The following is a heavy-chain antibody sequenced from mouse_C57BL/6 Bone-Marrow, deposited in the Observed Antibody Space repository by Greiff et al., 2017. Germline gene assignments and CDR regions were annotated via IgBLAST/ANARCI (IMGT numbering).Heavy chain of an antibody. Sequence: EVQRVESGPELVKPGASVKISCKASGYSFTDYNMNWVKQSPGKSLEWIGVINPNYGTTSYTQKFKGKATLTVDQSSSTAYMQLNSLTSEDSAVYYCARSSFSGDLFADWGQGTLVTVSA. D-gene: IGHD1-1*01. CDR3: ARSSFSGDLFAD. V-gene: IGHV1-39*01. CDR1: GYSFTDYN. J-gene: IGHJ3*01. CDR2: INPNYGTT.